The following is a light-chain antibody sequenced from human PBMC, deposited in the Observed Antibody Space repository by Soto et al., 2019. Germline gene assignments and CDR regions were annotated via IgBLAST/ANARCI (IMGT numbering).Light chain of an antibody. Sequence: EIVMTQSPATLSVSPGERATLSCRASQSVSSNLAWYQQKPGQAPRLLIYGASTRATGFPARFSGRGSGTEFTLTISSLQSGDFAVYYCQQYENWPRTFGQGTKVEIK. CDR2: GAS. J-gene: IGKJ1*01. CDR1: QSVSSN. V-gene: IGKV3-15*01. CDR3: QQYENWPRT.